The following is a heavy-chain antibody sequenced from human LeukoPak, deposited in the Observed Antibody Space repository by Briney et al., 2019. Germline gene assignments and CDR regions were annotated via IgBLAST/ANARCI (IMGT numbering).Heavy chain of an antibody. D-gene: IGHD6-19*01. CDR2: INPNSGGT. Sequence: ASVKVSCKASGYTSNGYYIHWVRQAPGQGLERMGWINPNSGGTNYAQKFQGRVTMTRDTSTSTAYMELSRLRSDDTAVFYCATSSGWKSNIDYWGQGTLVTVSS. V-gene: IGHV1-2*02. J-gene: IGHJ4*02. CDR3: ATSSGWKSNIDY. CDR1: GYTSNGYY.